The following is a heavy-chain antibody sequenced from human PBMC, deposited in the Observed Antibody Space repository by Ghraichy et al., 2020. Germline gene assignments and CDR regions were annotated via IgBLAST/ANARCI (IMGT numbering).Heavy chain of an antibody. V-gene: IGHV4-59*01. J-gene: IGHJ5*02. CDR2: IYYSGST. D-gene: IGHD2-21*01. CDR3: ARGNSPLECWFDP. CDR1: GGSISSYY. Sequence: SETLSLTCTVSGGSISSYYWSWIRQPPGKGLEWIGYIYYSGSTNYNPSIKSRVTISVDTSKNQFSLKLSSVTAADTAVYYCARGNSPLECWFDPWGQGTLVTVSS.